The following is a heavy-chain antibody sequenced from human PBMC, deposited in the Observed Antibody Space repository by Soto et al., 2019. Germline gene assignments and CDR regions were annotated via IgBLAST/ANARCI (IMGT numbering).Heavy chain of an antibody. J-gene: IGHJ4*02. Sequence: QVQLVQSGAEVKKPGASVKVSCKASGYTFTGYYMHWVRQAPGQGLEWMGWINPNSGGTNYAQKFQGRVTMTRDTSISTAYMELSRLRSDDTAVYYCARDRAIFGVVIGDFDSWGQGTLVTVSS. CDR2: INPNSGGT. CDR3: ARDRAIFGVVIGDFDS. CDR1: GYTFTGYY. D-gene: IGHD3-3*01. V-gene: IGHV1-2*02.